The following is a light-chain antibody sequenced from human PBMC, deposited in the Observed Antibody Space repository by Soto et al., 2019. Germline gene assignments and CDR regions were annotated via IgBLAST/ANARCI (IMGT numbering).Light chain of an antibody. V-gene: IGKV1-5*01. J-gene: IGKJ1*01. CDR1: QSLSCN. CDR2: AAY. Sequence: AQSRDTLFVSPGDRATLSCRATQSLSCNLPCYQHKPGKAPNLVVYAAYCLQSVFPSRFSGSGSGTEFTLTISSLQPEDFATYYCQHHSSYSEAFGQGTKVDIK. CDR3: QHHSSYSEA.